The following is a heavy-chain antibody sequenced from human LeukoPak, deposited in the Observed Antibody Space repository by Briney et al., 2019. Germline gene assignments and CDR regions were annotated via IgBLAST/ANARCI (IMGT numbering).Heavy chain of an antibody. Sequence: SETPSLTCTVSGGSISSSSYYWGWIRQPPGKGLEWIGSIYYSGSTYYNPSLRSRVTISVDTSKNQFSLKLSSVTAADTAVYYCARSPLWVHDYWGQGTLVTVSS. D-gene: IGHD3-16*01. CDR2: IYYSGST. V-gene: IGHV4-39*01. J-gene: IGHJ4*02. CDR3: ARSPLWVHDY. CDR1: GGSISSSSYY.